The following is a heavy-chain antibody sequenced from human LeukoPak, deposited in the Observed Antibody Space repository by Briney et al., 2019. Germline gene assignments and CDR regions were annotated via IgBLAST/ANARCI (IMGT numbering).Heavy chain of an antibody. J-gene: IGHJ6*03. CDR1: GYTFTSYG. Sequence: ASVKVSCKASGYTFTSYGISWVRQAPGQGLEWMGWISAYNGNTNYAQKLQGRVTMTTDTSTSTAYMELRSLRSEDTAIYYCARGGWVPRRPGHYYYYYMDVWGKGTTVTVSS. CDR3: ARGGWVPRRPGHYYYYYMDV. CDR2: ISAYNGNT. D-gene: IGHD1-1*01. V-gene: IGHV1-18*01.